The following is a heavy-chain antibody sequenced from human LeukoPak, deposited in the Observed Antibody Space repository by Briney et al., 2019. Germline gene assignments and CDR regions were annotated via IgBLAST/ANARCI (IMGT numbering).Heavy chain of an antibody. Sequence: GRSLRLSCAASGFTFSTYAMSWVCETPAKGLEWGSAISGRGGSPYYAASARGRFTISRDHAKNSLYLRMNILRDEAKSGYCVARSYCSGGSCYDYWGQGTLVTVYS. D-gene: IGHD2-15*01. CDR3: ARSYCSGGSCYDY. J-gene: IGHJ4*02. CDR1: GFTFSTYA. V-gene: IGHV3-23*01. CDR2: ISGRGGSP.